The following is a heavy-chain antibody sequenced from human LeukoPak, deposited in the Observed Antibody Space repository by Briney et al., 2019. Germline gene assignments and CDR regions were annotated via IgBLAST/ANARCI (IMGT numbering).Heavy chain of an antibody. CDR2: TGSMGSTI. CDR3: AAGGGRGLDY. CDR1: GFSFKIYS. J-gene: IGHJ4*02. Sequence: QSGGSLRLSCSPSGFSFKIYSMSLVRQSPGKGLEWIAYTGSMGSTIHYADSVKGRFTIPRDNAKKSLYLQMDTLRGDDTAVYDCAAGGGRGLDYWGRGSLVSVSS. V-gene: IGHV3-48*01.